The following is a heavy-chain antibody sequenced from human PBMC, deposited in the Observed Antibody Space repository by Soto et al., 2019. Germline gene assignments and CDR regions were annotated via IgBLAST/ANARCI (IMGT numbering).Heavy chain of an antibody. CDR1: GFSFSDYH. J-gene: IGHJ4*02. V-gene: IGHV3-11*01. CDR3: ARLLLRPGKFDY. D-gene: IGHD2-21*01. Sequence: PGGSLRLSCAASGFSFSDYHMTWVRQAPGKGLEWISDISSSGDPTYYADSVRGRFTISRDNAKNSLYLQRNSLRGEDTAVYYCARLLLRPGKFDYWGQGTLVTVSS. CDR2: ISSSGDPT.